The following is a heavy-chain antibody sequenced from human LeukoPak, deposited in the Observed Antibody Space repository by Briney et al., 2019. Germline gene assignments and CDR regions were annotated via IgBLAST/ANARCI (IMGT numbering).Heavy chain of an antibody. CDR1: GFTFSSYS. Sequence: ESGGSLRLSRAASGFTFSSYSMNWVRQAPGKGLEWVSYISSSSSTIYYADSVKGRFTISRDNAKNSLYLQMNSLRAEDTAVYYCARGGYNWNDGNWFDPWGQGTLVTVSS. CDR3: ARGGYNWNDGNWFDP. D-gene: IGHD1-20*01. CDR2: ISSSSSTI. V-gene: IGHV3-48*01. J-gene: IGHJ5*02.